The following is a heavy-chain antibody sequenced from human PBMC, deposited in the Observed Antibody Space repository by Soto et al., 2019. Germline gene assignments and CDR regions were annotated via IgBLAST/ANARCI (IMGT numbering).Heavy chain of an antibody. Sequence: EVQLLESGGGLVQPGESLRLSCAASGFTFSSYAMSWVRQAPGKGLEWVSGISNSGGGTYYADSVKGRFTLSRDNSKNTLYLQMNSLRADDTAVYYCANRVYHGDFDYWGQGTLVTVSS. J-gene: IGHJ4*02. CDR3: ANRVYHGDFDY. V-gene: IGHV3-23*01. CDR2: ISNSGGGT. D-gene: IGHD2-2*01. CDR1: GFTFSSYA.